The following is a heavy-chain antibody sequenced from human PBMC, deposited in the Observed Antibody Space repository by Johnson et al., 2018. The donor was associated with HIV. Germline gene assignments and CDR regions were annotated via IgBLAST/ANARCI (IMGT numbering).Heavy chain of an antibody. CDR3: AKAQDSGSYRGGAFDI. CDR1: GFTFRSYA. Sequence: QVQLVESGGGVVQPGRSLRLSCAASGFTFRSYAMHWVRQAPGKGLEWVTVISYDGSNKYYADSVKGRFTISRDNSKNTLYLQMNSLRAEDTALYYCAKAQDSGSYRGGAFDIWGQGTMVTVSS. CDR2: ISYDGSNK. D-gene: IGHD1-26*01. V-gene: IGHV3-30*04. J-gene: IGHJ3*02.